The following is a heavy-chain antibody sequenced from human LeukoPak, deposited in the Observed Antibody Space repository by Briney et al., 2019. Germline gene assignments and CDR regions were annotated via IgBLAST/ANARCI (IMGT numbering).Heavy chain of an antibody. V-gene: IGHV4-4*07. CDR3: ASASSGIPPHFDD. J-gene: IGHJ4*02. CDR2: ISTSGST. CDR1: GGSISSYY. D-gene: IGHD2-15*01. Sequence: PSETLSLTCSVSGGSISSYYWSWIRQPAGKALEWIGRISTSGSTNYNPSLKSRVTTSVDTSKNQFSLRLSSVTAADTAVYYCASASSGIPPHFDDWGQGTLVTVSS.